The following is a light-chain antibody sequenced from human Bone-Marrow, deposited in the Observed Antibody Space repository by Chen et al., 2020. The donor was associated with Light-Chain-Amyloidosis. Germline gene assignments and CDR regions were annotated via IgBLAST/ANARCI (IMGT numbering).Light chain of an antibody. CDR1: KTISSNY. CDR3: QQYGTSPLT. J-gene: IGKJ4*01. Sequence: EIVLTQSPGTLSLSPGEGANLSCRASKTISSNYLTWYQQKFGQAHRLLIYGSSSRATGIPDRFTGSGSGTDFTLTINRLEPEDFAMYYCQQYGTSPLTFGGGTKVEIK. V-gene: IGKV3-20*01. CDR2: GSS.